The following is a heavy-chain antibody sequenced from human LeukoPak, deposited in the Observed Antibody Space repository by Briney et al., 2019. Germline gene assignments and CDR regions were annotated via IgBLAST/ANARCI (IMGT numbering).Heavy chain of an antibody. CDR2: IKQDGSEK. D-gene: IGHD5-18*01. CDR3: AREQVDTALD. CDR1: GLTFSSYW. Sequence: LPGGSLRLSCAASGLTFSSYWMSWVRQAPGKGLEWVANIKQDGSEKYYVDSVKGRFTISRDNAKNSLYLQMNSLRAEDTAVYYCAREQVDTALDWGQGTLVTVSS. V-gene: IGHV3-7*03. J-gene: IGHJ4*02.